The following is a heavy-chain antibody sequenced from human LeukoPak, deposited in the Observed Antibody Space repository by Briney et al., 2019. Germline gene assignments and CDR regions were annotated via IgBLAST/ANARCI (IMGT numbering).Heavy chain of an antibody. CDR1: GFTFSSYA. Sequence: PGGSLRLSCAASGFTFSSYAMSWVRQAPGKGLEWVSAISSSSSTIYYADSVKGRFTISRDNAKNSLYLQMNSLRAEDTAVYYCARDSRTIFGVAPRDYWGQGTLVTVSS. CDR2: ISSSSSTI. V-gene: IGHV3-48*01. J-gene: IGHJ4*02. D-gene: IGHD3-3*01. CDR3: ARDSRTIFGVAPRDY.